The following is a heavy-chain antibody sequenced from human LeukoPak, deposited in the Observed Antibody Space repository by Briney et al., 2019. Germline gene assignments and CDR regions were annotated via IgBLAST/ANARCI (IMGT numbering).Heavy chain of an antibody. D-gene: IGHD1-1*01. Sequence: ASVKVSCKASGYTFTSYGISWVRQAPGQGLEWLGWISPYNGATEYAQNLQDRVSMTTDTSTNTAYIEVRSLKSDDTAVYYCARDSDWNVDYWGQGTLVTVSS. V-gene: IGHV1-18*01. CDR1: GYTFTSYG. CDR3: ARDSDWNVDY. J-gene: IGHJ4*02. CDR2: ISPYNGAT.